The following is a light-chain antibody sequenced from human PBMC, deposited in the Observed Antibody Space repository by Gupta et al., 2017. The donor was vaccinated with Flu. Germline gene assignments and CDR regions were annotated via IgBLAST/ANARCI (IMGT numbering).Light chain of an antibody. V-gene: IGLV3-21*03. J-gene: IGLJ2*01. Sequence: SYVLTQPPSVSVAPGKTARITCGGNNIGSKTVHWYQQKPGQAPVLVVYDDSDRPSGIPERRSGSNSGNTATLTISRVEDGDEADYYCQVWDSSSEHQVFGGGTKLTVL. CDR3: QVWDSSSEHQV. CDR1: NIGSKT. CDR2: DDS.